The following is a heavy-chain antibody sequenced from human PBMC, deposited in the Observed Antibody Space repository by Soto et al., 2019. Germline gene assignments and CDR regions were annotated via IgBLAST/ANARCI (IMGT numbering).Heavy chain of an antibody. CDR2: IKKDGSEK. V-gene: IGHV3-7*01. J-gene: IGHJ1*01. D-gene: IGHD4-17*01. Sequence: EVRLVESGGGLVQPGGSLRLSCAASGFMFNNYWMSWVRQAPGKGLEWVANIKKDGSEKYYLDSVKGRFTISRDNTKNSVDLQMSSLRVEDAAVCYCGYHYGDDAPDAEFFQHWGQGTLVTVSS. CDR1: GFMFNNYW. CDR3: GYHYGDDAPDAEFFQH.